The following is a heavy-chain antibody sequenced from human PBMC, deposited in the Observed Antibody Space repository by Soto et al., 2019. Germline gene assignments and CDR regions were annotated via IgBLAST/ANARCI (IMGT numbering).Heavy chain of an antibody. V-gene: IGHV3-7*03. CDR1: GFTFSTYW. CDR2: IKQDGSEK. D-gene: IGHD2-2*01. CDR3: ARGERGSTPLAY. Sequence: GGSLRLSCAASGFTFSTYWMSWVRQAPGQGLEWVANIKQDGSEKYYVDSVKGRFTISRDNAKNSLYLQMSSLRAEDTAVYYCARGERGSTPLAYWGQGTLVTVSS. J-gene: IGHJ4*02.